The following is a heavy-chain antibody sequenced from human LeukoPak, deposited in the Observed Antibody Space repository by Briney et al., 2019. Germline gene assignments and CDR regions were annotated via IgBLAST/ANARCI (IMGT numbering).Heavy chain of an antibody. CDR3: ARDRRYCSSTSCYAP. J-gene: IGHJ5*02. D-gene: IGHD2-2*01. V-gene: IGHV1-2*02. CDR1: GYTFTGYY. Sequence: ASVKVSFTASGYTFTGYYMHWVRQAPGQGLEWMGWINPNSGGTNYAQKFQGRVTMTRDTSISTAYMELSRLRSDDTAVYYCARDRRYCSSTSCYAPWGQGTLVTVSS. CDR2: INPNSGGT.